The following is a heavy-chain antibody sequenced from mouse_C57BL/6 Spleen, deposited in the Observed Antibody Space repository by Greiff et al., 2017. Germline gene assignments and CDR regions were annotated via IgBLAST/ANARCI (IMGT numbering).Heavy chain of an antibody. Sequence: QVQLQQSGPGLVQPSQSLSITCTVSGFSLTSYGVHWVRQPPGKGLEWLGVIWSGGSTDSNAAFISRRSISKDNSKSQVLFKMNRRQADDTPIYCCAKNDGLLLLPGYAMDYWGQGTSVTVSS. J-gene: IGHJ4*01. CDR3: AKNDGLLLLPGYAMDY. CDR2: IWSGGST. V-gene: IGHV2-4*01. CDR1: GFSLTSYG. D-gene: IGHD1-1*01.